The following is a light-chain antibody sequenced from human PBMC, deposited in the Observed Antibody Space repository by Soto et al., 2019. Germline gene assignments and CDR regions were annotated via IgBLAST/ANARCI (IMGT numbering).Light chain of an antibody. J-gene: IGKJ1*01. Sequence: DVQMTQSPSTLSASVGDKVTITCRASQSIRSTWLAWFQQRPGKAPNVLIDKGSTLASGVSSRFSGSGSGTEFTLTISSLQPDDFATYFCQQYAAQSPWTFGQGTRVE. CDR2: KGS. CDR3: QQYAAQSPWT. V-gene: IGKV1-5*03. CDR1: QSIRSTW.